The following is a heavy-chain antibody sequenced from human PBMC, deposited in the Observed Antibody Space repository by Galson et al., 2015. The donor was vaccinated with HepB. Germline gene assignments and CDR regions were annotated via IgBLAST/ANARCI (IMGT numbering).Heavy chain of an antibody. D-gene: IGHD2-21*02. CDR1: GYSFTSYW. CDR2: IYPGDSDT. J-gene: IGHJ6*02. Sequence: QSGAEVKKPGESLKISCKGSGYSFTSYWIGWVRQMPGKGLEWMGIIYPGDSDTRYSPSFQGQVTISADKSISTAYLQWSSLKASDTAMYYCARAFACGGDCKHYYYYGMDVWGQGTTVTVSS. V-gene: IGHV5-51*01. CDR3: ARAFACGGDCKHYYYYGMDV.